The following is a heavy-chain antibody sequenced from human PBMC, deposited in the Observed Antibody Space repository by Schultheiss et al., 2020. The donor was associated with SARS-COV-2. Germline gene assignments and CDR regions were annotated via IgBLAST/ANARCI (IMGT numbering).Heavy chain of an antibody. D-gene: IGHD3-10*01. CDR3: AIRLLWFGELPGDAFDI. CDR2: ISGSGGST. V-gene: IGHV3-23*01. Sequence: GESLKISCAASGFTFSSYAMSWVRQAPGKGLEWVSAISGSGGSTYYADSVKGRFTISRDNSKNTLYLQMNSLRAEDTAVYYCAIRLLWFGELPGDAFDIWGQGTMVTVS. CDR1: GFTFSSYA. J-gene: IGHJ3*02.